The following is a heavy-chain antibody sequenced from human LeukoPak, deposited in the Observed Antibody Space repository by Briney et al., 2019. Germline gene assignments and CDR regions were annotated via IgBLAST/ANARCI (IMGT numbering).Heavy chain of an antibody. J-gene: IGHJ5*02. D-gene: IGHD6-13*01. V-gene: IGHV4-59*01. CDR1: GGSISSNY. CDR3: ARGSDSSTLNWFDP. CDR2: INYSGST. Sequence: PSETLSLTCSVSGGSISSNYWNWIRQPPGKGLEWIGYINYSGSTNYNPSLKGRVTISVDTSKNQFSLKVTSVTAADTGVYYCARGSDSSTLNWFDPWGQGTLVTVSS.